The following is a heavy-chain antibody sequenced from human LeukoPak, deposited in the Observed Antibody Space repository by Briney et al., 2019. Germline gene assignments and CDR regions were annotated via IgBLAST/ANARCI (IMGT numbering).Heavy chain of an antibody. Sequence: PSETLSLTCTVSGGSIRSSSYYWGWIRQPLGKGLEWIGSIYYSGSTCYNPSLKSRVTISVDTSKNQFSLKLSSVTAADTAVYYCARPTLVEMATSYSRYFDLWGRGTLVTVSS. CDR1: GGSIRSSSYY. J-gene: IGHJ2*01. CDR3: ARPTLVEMATSYSRYFDL. V-gene: IGHV4-39*01. D-gene: IGHD5-24*01. CDR2: IYYSGST.